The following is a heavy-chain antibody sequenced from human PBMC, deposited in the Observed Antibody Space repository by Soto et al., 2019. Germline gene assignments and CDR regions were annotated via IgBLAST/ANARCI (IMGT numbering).Heavy chain of an antibody. J-gene: IGHJ4*02. Sequence: FPPVGSLRLSCAASGFTFSSYGMHWVRQAPGKGLEWVAVIWYDGSNKYYADSVKGRFTISRDNSKNTLYLQMNSLRAEDTAVYYCARDPLNYYYDSSGYLDYWGQGTLVTVSS. CDR3: ARDPLNYYYDSSGYLDY. V-gene: IGHV3-33*01. CDR2: IWYDGSNK. CDR1: GFTFSSYG. D-gene: IGHD3-22*01.